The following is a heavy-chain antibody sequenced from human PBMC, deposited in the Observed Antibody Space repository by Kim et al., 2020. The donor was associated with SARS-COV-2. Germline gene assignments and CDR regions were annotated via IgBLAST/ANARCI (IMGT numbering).Heavy chain of an antibody. CDR1: GGSISSYY. Sequence: SETLSLTCGVSGGSISSYYWNWIRQPPGKGLEWIGFIYYSGSTNYNPSLKSRVTISLDTSKNQFSLKLSSVTAADTAVYYCAREKGHYYDSTGKGFDYWG. J-gene: IGHJ4*01. CDR3: AREKGHYYDSTGKGFDY. CDR2: IYYSGST. D-gene: IGHD3-22*01. V-gene: IGHV4-59*01.